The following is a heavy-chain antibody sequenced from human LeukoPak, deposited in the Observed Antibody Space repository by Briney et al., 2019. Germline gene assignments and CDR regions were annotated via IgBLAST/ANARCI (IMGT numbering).Heavy chain of an antibody. CDR1: GGTFSSHA. CDR3: ARLRYSSGWPHPTSNWFDP. CDR2: IIPIFGTA. Sequence: SVKVSCKASGGTFSSHAISWVRQAPGQGLEWMGGIIPIFGTANYAQKFQGRVTITADESTSTAYMELSSLSSEDTAVYYCARLRYSSGWPHPTSNWFDPWGQGTLVTVSS. V-gene: IGHV1-69*13. D-gene: IGHD6-19*01. J-gene: IGHJ5*02.